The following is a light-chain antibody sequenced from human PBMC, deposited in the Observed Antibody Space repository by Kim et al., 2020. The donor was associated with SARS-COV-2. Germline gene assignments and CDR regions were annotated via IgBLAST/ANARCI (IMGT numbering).Light chain of an antibody. V-gene: IGLV2-23*02. J-gene: IGLJ1*01. CDR3: CSYAGDYTRV. Sequence: GQSITISCTGTSSDIGNFNLVAWYQQHPGKVPKLILYGVTARPSGVSDRFSGSKSGNTASLTISGLQPEDEADYYCCSYAGDYTRVFGTGTKVTVL. CDR2: GVT. CDR1: SSDIGNFNL.